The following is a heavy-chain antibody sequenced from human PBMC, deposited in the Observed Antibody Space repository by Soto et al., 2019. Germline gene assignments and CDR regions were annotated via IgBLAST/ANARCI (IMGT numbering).Heavy chain of an antibody. D-gene: IGHD3-9*01. CDR1: GGSISSSSYY. CDR2: IYYSGST. V-gene: IGHV4-39*01. J-gene: IGHJ6*02. CDR3: ASHVLRYFDWLLGRDYYYGMDV. Sequence: SETLSLTCTVSGGSISSSSYYWGWIRQPPGKGLEWIGSIYYSGSTYYNPSLKSRVTISVDTSKNQFSLKLSSVTAADTAVYYCASHVLRYFDWLLGRDYYYGMDVWGQGTTVTVSS.